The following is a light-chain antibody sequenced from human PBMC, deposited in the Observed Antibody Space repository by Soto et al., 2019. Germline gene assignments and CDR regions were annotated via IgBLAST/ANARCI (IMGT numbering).Light chain of an antibody. CDR3: QQYIAYSYS. V-gene: IGKV1-5*01. Sequence: DIRMTQSPSTLSASVGDRVTITCRASQSLLRSLAWYQQKAGKAPKLLIYDASNLQSGVPSRFSGSGSGTEVTLTISGLQPDDFATYYCQQYIAYSYSFGQGTKLEIK. CDR1: QSLLRS. J-gene: IGKJ2*01. CDR2: DAS.